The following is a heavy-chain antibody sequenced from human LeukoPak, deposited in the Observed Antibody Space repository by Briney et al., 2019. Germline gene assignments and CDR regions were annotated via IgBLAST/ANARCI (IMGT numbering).Heavy chain of an antibody. CDR1: GYDFSKYY. J-gene: IGHJ4*02. CDR3: ARCTTWYSGVY. V-gene: IGHV5-51*01. CDR2: FYPGNSIP. Sequence: GETLKISCKGSGYDFSKYYIGWVRQTPGGGLEWMAVFYPGNSIPTYSPSFQGQVTMSVDNSITTAYLQWSSLKASDTAMYYCARCTTWYSGVYWGQGTLVTVSS. D-gene: IGHD6-13*01.